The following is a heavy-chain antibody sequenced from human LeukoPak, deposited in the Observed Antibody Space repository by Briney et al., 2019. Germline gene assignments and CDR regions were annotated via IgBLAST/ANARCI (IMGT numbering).Heavy chain of an antibody. CDR1: CGSISSSNYY. CDR2: IYYSGTT. J-gene: IGHJ4*02. V-gene: IGHV4-39*07. CDR3: ARVVAGYCSSTSCYTVDY. D-gene: IGHD2-2*02. Sequence: PSETLSLTCTVSCGSISSSNYYWGWIRQPPGKGLEWIGTIYYSGTTYYNPSLKSRVTISVETSKNQFSLKLSSVTAADTAVYYCARVVAGYCSSTSCYTVDYWGQGTLVTVSS.